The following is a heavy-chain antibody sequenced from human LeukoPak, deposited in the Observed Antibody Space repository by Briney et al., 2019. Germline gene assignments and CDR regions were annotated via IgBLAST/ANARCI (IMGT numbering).Heavy chain of an antibody. CDR2: IDHSGNT. CDR3: ARVRESCSGGSCYSDYYYGMDV. CDR1: GGSFSGHY. D-gene: IGHD2-15*01. V-gene: IGHV4-34*01. Sequence: SETLSLTCAVSGGSFSGHYWSWIRQSPGEGLEWIGEIDHSGNTNYNPSLKGRLTISVDTSKSQFSLRLSSVTAADTAVYYCARVRESCSGGSCYSDYYYGMDVWGQGTTVTVSS. J-gene: IGHJ6*02.